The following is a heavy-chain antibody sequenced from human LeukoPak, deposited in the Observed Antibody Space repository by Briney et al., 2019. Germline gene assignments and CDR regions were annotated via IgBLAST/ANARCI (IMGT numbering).Heavy chain of an antibody. Sequence: GGSLRLSCAASGFTFSTYAMSWVRQAPGKGLEWVSGIGGSGGSTYYADSAKGRFTISRDNSKNTLYLQMNSLRDEDTAVYYCGRGTRIAVAGTLFDYWGQGTLVTLSS. D-gene: IGHD6-19*01. CDR3: GRGTRIAVAGTLFDY. CDR2: IGGSGGST. V-gene: IGHV3-23*01. J-gene: IGHJ4*02. CDR1: GFTFSTYA.